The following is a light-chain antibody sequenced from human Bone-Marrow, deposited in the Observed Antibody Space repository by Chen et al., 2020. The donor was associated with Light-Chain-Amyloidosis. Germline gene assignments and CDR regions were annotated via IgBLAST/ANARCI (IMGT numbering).Light chain of an antibody. CDR3: QSYDSSLSGYVV. V-gene: IGLV1-40*01. J-gene: IGLJ2*01. CDR2: GNS. Sequence: QSVLTQPPSVSGAPGQRVTISCTGSKTNIGADNDVYWYQQVPGTAPKLLIYGNSHRPSGVPDRFSGSKSGTSAFLDITGLQAEDEAEYYCQSYDSSLSGYVVFGGGTKLTVL. CDR1: KTNIGADND.